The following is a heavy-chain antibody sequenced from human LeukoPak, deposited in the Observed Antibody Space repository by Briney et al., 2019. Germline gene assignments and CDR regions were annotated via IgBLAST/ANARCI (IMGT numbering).Heavy chain of an antibody. J-gene: IGHJ4*02. D-gene: IGHD3-22*01. Sequence: GRSLRLSCAASGFTFSSHWTSWVRQAPGKGLEWVATIKQDGSEKYYVDSVKGRFTISRDNAKNSLYLQMNSLRAEDTAVYYCARGFYDSSGSDYWGQGTLVTVSS. CDR2: IKQDGSEK. V-gene: IGHV3-7*01. CDR3: ARGFYDSSGSDY. CDR1: GFTFSSHW.